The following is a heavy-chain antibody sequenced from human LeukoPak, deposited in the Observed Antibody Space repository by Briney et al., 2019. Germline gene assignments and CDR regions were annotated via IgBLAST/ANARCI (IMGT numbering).Heavy chain of an antibody. Sequence: SETLSLTCTVSGGSISSSSYYWGWIRQPPGKGLEWIGSIYYSGSTYYNPSLKSRVTISVDTSKNHFSLKLSSVTAADTAVYYCARRHYYDSRGAFDIWGQGTMVTVSS. V-gene: IGHV4-39*02. CDR3: ARRHYYDSRGAFDI. CDR2: IYYSGST. J-gene: IGHJ3*02. CDR1: GGSISSSSYY. D-gene: IGHD3-22*01.